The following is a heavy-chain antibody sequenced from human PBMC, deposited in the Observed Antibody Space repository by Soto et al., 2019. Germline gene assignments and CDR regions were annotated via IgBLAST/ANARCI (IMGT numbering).Heavy chain of an antibody. CDR1: GGSFSGYY. Sequence: QVQLQQWGAGLLKPSETLSLTCAVYGGSFSGYYWSWIRQPPGKGLEWIGEINHSGSTNYNPSLKSRVTISVDTSKTQFSLKLSSVTAADTAVYYCARVPGIAAACRGRYFDYWGQGTLVTVSS. CDR2: INHSGST. CDR3: ARVPGIAAACRGRYFDY. J-gene: IGHJ4*02. D-gene: IGHD6-13*01. V-gene: IGHV4-34*01.